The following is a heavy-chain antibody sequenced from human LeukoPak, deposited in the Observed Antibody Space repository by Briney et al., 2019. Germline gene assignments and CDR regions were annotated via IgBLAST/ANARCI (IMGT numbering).Heavy chain of an antibody. V-gene: IGHV4-31*03. Sequence: SETLSLTCTVSGGSIGSGGYYWSWIRQHPGKGLEWIGYIYYSGSTYYNPSLKSRVTISVDTSKNQFSLKLSSVTAADTAVYYCARSNYAYYYYGMDVWGQGTTVTASS. CDR3: ARSNYAYYYYGMDV. CDR1: GGSIGSGGYY. D-gene: IGHD4-11*01. J-gene: IGHJ6*02. CDR2: IYYSGST.